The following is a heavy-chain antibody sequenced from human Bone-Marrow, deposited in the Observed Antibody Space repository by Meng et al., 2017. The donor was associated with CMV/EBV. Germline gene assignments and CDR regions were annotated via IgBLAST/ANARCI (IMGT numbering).Heavy chain of an antibody. V-gene: IGHV3-30-3*01. CDR2: ISDDGSNK. J-gene: IGHJ1*01. D-gene: IGHD2-2*01. Sequence: GESLKISCAASGVSFSNYAMHWVRQSPGKGLEWVAVISDDGSNKYYRDSVKGRFTISRDYSKSTLYLQMNSLRDEDTAVYYCVRVVPHTIEPEYFQHWGQGTLVPVSS. CDR1: GVSFSNYA. CDR3: VRVVPHTIEPEYFQH.